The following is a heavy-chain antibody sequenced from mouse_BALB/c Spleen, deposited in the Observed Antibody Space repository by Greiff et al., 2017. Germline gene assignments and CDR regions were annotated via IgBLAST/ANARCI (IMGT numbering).Heavy chain of an antibody. Sequence: EVKLVESGGGLVKPGGSLKLSCAASGFTFSSYAMSWVRQTPEKRLEWVASISSGGSTYYPDSVKGRFTISRDNARNILYLQMSSLRSEDTAMYYCARVNTPRSDFDYWGQGTTLTVSS. J-gene: IGHJ2*01. V-gene: IGHV5-6-5*01. CDR2: ISSGGST. D-gene: IGHD2-10*02. CDR3: ARVNTPRSDFDY. CDR1: GFTFSSYA.